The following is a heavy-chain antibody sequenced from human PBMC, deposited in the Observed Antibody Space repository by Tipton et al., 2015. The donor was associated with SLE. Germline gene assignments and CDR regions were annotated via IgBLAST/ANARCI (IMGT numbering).Heavy chain of an antibody. CDR1: GFTFSSYA. J-gene: IGHJ5*02. Sequence: SLRLSCAASGFTFSSYAMHWVRQAPGKGLEWVAVISYDGSNKYYADSVKGRFTISRDNSKNTLYLQMNSLRAEDTAVYYCARYFPAGLYSSGWSWGQGTLVTVSS. CDR2: ISYDGSNK. D-gene: IGHD6-19*01. V-gene: IGHV3-30*14. CDR3: ARYFPAGLYSSGWS.